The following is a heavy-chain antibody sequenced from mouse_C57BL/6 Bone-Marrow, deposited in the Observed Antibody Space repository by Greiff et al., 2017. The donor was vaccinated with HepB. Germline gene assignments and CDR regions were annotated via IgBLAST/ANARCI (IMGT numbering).Heavy chain of an antibody. CDR1: GFNIKDDY. CDR2: IDPENGDT. Sequence: DVQLQESGAELVRPGASVKLSCTASGFNIKDDYMHWVKQRPEQGLEWIGWIDPENGDTEYASKFQGKATITADKSSSTAYMQLNSLTSEDSAVYFCAREGGFYYFDYWGQGTTLTVSS. CDR3: AREGGFYYFDY. D-gene: IGHD3-1*01. V-gene: IGHV14-4*01. J-gene: IGHJ2*01.